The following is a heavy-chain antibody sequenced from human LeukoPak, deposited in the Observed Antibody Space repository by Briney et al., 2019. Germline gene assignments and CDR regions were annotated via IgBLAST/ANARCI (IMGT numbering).Heavy chain of an antibody. CDR3: ARMVVTRSNYYGMDV. V-gene: IGHV4-34*01. D-gene: IGHD2-21*02. Sequence: SETLSLTCAVYGGSFSGYYWNWIRQPPGKGLEWIGKINHSGSTNYNPSLKSRVTISVDTSKNQFSLKLSSVTAADTAVYYCARMVVTRSNYYGMDVWGQGTTVTVSS. J-gene: IGHJ6*02. CDR1: GGSFSGYY. CDR2: INHSGST.